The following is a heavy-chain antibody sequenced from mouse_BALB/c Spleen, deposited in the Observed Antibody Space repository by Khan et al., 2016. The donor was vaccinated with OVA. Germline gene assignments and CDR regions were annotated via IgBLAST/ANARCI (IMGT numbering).Heavy chain of an antibody. CDR2: INPSNGRT. J-gene: IGHJ2*01. V-gene: IGHV1S81*02. CDR3: ARVITRDY. D-gene: IGHD6-1*01. CDR1: GYTFTSYW. Sequence: QVQLQQPGAELVKPGASVKLFCKASGYTFTSYWMHWVKQRPGQGLEWIGEINPSNGRTNYNEKFKSKATLTVDKSSSTAYMQLSSPTSEDSAVYYCARVITRDYWGQGTTLTVSS.